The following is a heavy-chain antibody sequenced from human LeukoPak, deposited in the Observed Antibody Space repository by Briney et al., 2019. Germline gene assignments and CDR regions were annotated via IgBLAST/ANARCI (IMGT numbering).Heavy chain of an antibody. V-gene: IGHV4-61*08. Sequence: PSETLSLTCTVSGGSISSGGYYWSWIRQHPGKGGEWIAYIYYTGTRNDNPSLKSRVTISVDTSKNQISLRLSSVTAADTAVYYCARQGIDAFDIWGQGTLVTVSS. CDR3: ARQGIDAFDI. J-gene: IGHJ3*02. CDR1: GGSISSGGYY. CDR2: IYYTGTR.